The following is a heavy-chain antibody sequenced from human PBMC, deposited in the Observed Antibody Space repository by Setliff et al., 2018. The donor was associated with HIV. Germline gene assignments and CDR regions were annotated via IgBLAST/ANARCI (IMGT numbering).Heavy chain of an antibody. CDR3: AKDIPGPAINSGRIKNWFDP. J-gene: IGHJ5*02. Sequence: PSETLSLTCVVSGYSISSGNYWGWIRQPPGKGLEWIGSIYHSESTYYNPSLKSRVTISVDTSKNQFSLKLSSVTAADTAVYYCAKDIPGPAINSGRIKNWFDPWGEGTLVTVSS. CDR2: IYHSEST. D-gene: IGHD6-19*01. V-gene: IGHV4-38-2*02. CDR1: GYSISSGNY.